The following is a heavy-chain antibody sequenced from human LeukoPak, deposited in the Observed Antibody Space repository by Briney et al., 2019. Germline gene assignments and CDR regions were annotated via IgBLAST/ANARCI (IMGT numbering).Heavy chain of an antibody. V-gene: IGHV4-59*01. D-gene: IGHD1-26*01. CDR2: IYYSGST. Sequence: SETLSLTCTVSGGSISSYYWSWIRQPPGKGLGWIGYIYYSGSTNYNPSLKSRVTISVDTSKNQFSLKLSSVTAADTAVYYCARAPSGSYYLGSYYMDVWGKGTTVTVSS. J-gene: IGHJ6*03. CDR1: GGSISSYY. CDR3: ARAPSGSYYLGSYYMDV.